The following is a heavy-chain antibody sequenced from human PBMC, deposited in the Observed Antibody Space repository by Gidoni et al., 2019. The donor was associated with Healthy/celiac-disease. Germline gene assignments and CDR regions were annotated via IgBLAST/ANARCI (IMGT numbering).Heavy chain of an antibody. Sequence: EVQLLESVGGLVQPGGSLRLSCAASGFTFSSYAMSWVRQAPGKGLEGVSAISGSGGSTYYADSVKGRFTISRDNSKNTLYLQMNSLRAEDTAVYYCAKEGLVVAAAMDYYYGMDVWGQGTTVTVSS. CDR1: GFTFSSYA. CDR3: AKEGLVVAAAMDYYYGMDV. D-gene: IGHD2-15*01. CDR2: ISGSGGST. V-gene: IGHV3-23*01. J-gene: IGHJ6*02.